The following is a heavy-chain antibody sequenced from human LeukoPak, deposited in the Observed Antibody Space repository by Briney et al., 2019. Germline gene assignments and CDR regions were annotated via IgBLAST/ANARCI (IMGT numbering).Heavy chain of an antibody. CDR1: GFTFGSYW. V-gene: IGHV3-7*01. CDR3: ARDVLLWTY. D-gene: IGHD3/OR15-3a*01. Sequence: PGGSLRLSCAASGFTFGSYWMSWVRQAPGKGLEWVANIKQDGSEKYYVDSVKGRFTISRDNAKNSLYLQMNSLRAEDTAVYYCARDVLLWTYWGQGTLVTVSS. J-gene: IGHJ4*02. CDR2: IKQDGSEK.